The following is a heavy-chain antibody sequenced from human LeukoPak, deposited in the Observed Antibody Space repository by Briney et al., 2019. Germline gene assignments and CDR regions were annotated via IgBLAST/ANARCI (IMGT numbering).Heavy chain of an antibody. Sequence: SETLSLTCTVSGGPISSSSYYWGWIRQPPGKGLEWMGSIYYSGSTYYNPSLKSRVTISVDTSKHQFSLKLSSVTAADTAVYYCARVYSGYDWRARFYYFDYWGQGTPVTVSS. CDR3: ARVYSGYDWRARFYYFDY. D-gene: IGHD5-12*01. V-gene: IGHV4-39*07. J-gene: IGHJ4*02. CDR2: IYYSGST. CDR1: GGPISSSSYY.